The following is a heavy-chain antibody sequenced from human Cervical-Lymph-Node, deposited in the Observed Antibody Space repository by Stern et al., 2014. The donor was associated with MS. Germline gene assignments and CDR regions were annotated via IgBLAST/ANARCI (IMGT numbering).Heavy chain of an antibody. V-gene: IGHV1-69*01. J-gene: IGHJ6*02. CDR3: AVELHCITTSCPLGD. CDR1: GGSFSTYA. Sequence: QVQLEESGAEVKKPGSSVTVSCKASGGSFSTYAISWVRQAPRHGLEWMGGITPLLGTANHAQKVQGRVTINPDASTTNTVMGLSSLRSEDTAVYYCAVELHCITTSCPLGDWGQGTTVTVSS. CDR2: ITPLLGTA. D-gene: IGHD2-2*01.